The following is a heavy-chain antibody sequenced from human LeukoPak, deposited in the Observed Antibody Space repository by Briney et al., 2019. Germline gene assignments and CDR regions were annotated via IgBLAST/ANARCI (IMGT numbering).Heavy chain of an antibody. CDR2: INHSGST. CDR3: AREVRFSRGWYFGYMDV. CDR1: GGSFSGYY. D-gene: IGHD6-19*01. J-gene: IGHJ6*03. Sequence: SETLSLTCAVYGGSFSGYYWSWIRHPPGKGLEWIGEINHSGSTNYNPSLKSRVTISVDTSKNQFSLKLSSVTAADTAVYYCAREVRFSRGWYFGYMDVWGKGTTVTVSS. V-gene: IGHV4-34*01.